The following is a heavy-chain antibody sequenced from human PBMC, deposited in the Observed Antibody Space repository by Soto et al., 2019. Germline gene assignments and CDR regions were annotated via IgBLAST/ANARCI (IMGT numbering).Heavy chain of an antibody. D-gene: IGHD1-26*01. CDR3: ARDAGRWDLLSLYFDY. Sequence: EVQLVESGGGLVQPGGSLRLSCAASGFTFSSYSMNWVRQAPGKGLEWVSYISSSSSTIYYADSVKGRFTISRDNAKNSLYLQMDSLRDEDTAVYYCARDAGRWDLLSLYFDYWGQGTLVTVSS. CDR1: GFTFSSYS. V-gene: IGHV3-48*02. CDR2: ISSSSSTI. J-gene: IGHJ4*02.